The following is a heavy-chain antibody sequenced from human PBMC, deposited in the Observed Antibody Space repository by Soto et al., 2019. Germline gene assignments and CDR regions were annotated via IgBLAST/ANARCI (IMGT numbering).Heavy chain of an antibody. D-gene: IGHD4-17*01. V-gene: IGHV1-46*03. CDR1: GYTFTSYY. Sequence: ASVKVSCKASGYTFTSYYMHWVRQAPGQGLEWMGIINPSGGSTSYAQKFQGRVTMTRDTSTSTVYMELSSLRSEDTAVYYCARDSVPSDYGDYELGLGYYYYYMDVWGKGTTVTVSS. CDR3: ARDSVPSDYGDYELGLGYYYYYMDV. CDR2: INPSGGST. J-gene: IGHJ6*03.